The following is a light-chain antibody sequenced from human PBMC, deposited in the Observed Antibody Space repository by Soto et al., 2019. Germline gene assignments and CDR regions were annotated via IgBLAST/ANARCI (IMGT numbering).Light chain of an antibody. J-gene: IGKJ1*01. CDR2: DAS. Sequence: EVVMTQSPATLSVSPGDRATVSCSASQSINSNLAWYQQKPGLPPRLLIYDASTRATGIPARFSGSGSGTDFTLTISSLQSQDFAVYYCQQYNKWPRTFGQGTKVDI. CDR3: QQYNKWPRT. V-gene: IGKV3-15*01. CDR1: QSINSN.